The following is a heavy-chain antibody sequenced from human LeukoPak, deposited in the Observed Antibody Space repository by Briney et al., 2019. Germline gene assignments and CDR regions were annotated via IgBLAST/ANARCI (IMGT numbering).Heavy chain of an antibody. Sequence: ASVKVSCKASGYSLTSYDINWVRQAPGQGLEWMGWLSPNNGYASYAQKFQGRLTFTRDTSIHTAYMELRSLTSEDTAVYFCARGEYYGSGSWADWGQGTLVTVSS. V-gene: IGHV1-8*03. CDR2: LSPNNGYA. D-gene: IGHD3-10*01. CDR1: GYSLTSYD. J-gene: IGHJ4*02. CDR3: ARGEYYGSGSWAD.